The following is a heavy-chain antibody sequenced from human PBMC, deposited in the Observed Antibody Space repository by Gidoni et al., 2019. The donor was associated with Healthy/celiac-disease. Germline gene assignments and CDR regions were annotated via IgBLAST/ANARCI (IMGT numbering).Heavy chain of an antibody. CDR3: ARITAAEMYWYFDL. D-gene: IGHD6-13*01. CDR1: GFSLSHARMG. J-gene: IGHJ2*01. V-gene: IGHV2-26*01. CDR2: IFSNDEK. Sequence: QVTLKESGPVLVKPTETLPLTCTVPGFSLSHARMGVSWIRQPPGKALEWLAHIFSNDEKSYSTSLKSRLTIPKDTSKSQVVLTMTNMDPVDTATYYCARITAAEMYWYFDLWGRGTLVTVSS.